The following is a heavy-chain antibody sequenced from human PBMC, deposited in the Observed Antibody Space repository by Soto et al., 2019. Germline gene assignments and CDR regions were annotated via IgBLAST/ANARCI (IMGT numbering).Heavy chain of an antibody. V-gene: IGHV1-3*01. Sequence: QVQLVQSGAEVKKPGASVKVSCKASGYTFTSYAMHWVRQAPGQRLEWMGWINAGNGNTKYSQKFQGRVTITRDTSASTAYMELSSLRSEDTAVYYCARTCSGGSCYSERYYYYMEVWGKGTTVTVSS. D-gene: IGHD2-15*01. J-gene: IGHJ6*03. CDR2: INAGNGNT. CDR1: GYTFTSYA. CDR3: ARTCSGGSCYSERYYYYMEV.